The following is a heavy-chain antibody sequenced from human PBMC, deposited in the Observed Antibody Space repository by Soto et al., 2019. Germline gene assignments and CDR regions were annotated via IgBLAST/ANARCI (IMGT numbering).Heavy chain of an antibody. D-gene: IGHD3-10*01. J-gene: IGHJ4*02. CDR1: GFVFNTYA. CDR2: ISFGGTNY. V-gene: IGHV3-30-3*01. CDR3: ATDRGATAGDY. Sequence: QVQLVESGGGVVQAGTSLILSCAASGFVFNTYAMHWVRQAPGKGLEWVAVISFGGTNYYYADSVKGRFIISRDNSKNTLYLQMNSLRAEDTAVYYCATDRGATAGDYWGQGTLLTVSS.